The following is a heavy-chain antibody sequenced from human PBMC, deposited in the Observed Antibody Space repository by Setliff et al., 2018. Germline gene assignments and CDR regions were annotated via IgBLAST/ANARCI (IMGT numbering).Heavy chain of an antibody. D-gene: IGHD3-22*01. CDR1: GGSISSYY. V-gene: IGHV4-4*08. CDR2: IYTSGTT. CDR3: ARVAYYHDSSGYYYDLNWYFDL. Sequence: SETLSLTCTVSGGSISSYYWSWIRQPPWKGLEWIGYIYTSGTTNYNPSLKSRVTVSVDTSKNQFSLRLNSVTAADTAVYYCARVAYYHDSSGYYYDLNWYFDLWGRGTLVTVSS. J-gene: IGHJ2*01.